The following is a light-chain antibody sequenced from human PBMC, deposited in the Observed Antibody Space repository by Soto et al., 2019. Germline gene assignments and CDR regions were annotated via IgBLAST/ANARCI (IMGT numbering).Light chain of an antibody. CDR3: HQRSTWPFT. J-gene: IGKJ3*01. CDR1: QSISSY. Sequence: EIVLTQSPAILSLSPGERATLSCRASQSISSYLAWYQQKPDQAPRLLIYDASNRATGIPARFSGSGSGTYFTLTISSLEPEDFAVYYCHQRSTWPFTFGPGTKVDI. V-gene: IGKV3-11*01. CDR2: DAS.